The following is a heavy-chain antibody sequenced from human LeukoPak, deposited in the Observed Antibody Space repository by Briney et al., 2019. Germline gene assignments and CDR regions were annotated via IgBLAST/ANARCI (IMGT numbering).Heavy chain of an antibody. J-gene: IGHJ5*02. D-gene: IGHD3-22*01. Sequence: GASVKVSCKASGYTFTGYYMHWVRQAPGQGLEWMGWINPNSGGTNYAQKFQGRVTMTRDTSISTAYMELSGLRSDDTAVYYCARESYYDSSGYPNWFDPWGQGTLVTVSS. CDR2: INPNSGGT. CDR3: ARESYYDSSGYPNWFDP. V-gene: IGHV1-2*02. CDR1: GYTFTGYY.